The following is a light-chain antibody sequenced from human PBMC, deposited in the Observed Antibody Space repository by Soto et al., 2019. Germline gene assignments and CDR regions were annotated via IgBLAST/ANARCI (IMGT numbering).Light chain of an antibody. Sequence: EIVLTQTPATLSLSPGERATLSCRASQSLNTYLAWYQQKPGQAPRLLIYDASYKATGVPGRFSGSGSGTDYTLTSSSLEPEDFAVYYCQQRRDWPITFGGGTKVDVK. V-gene: IGKV3-11*01. CDR2: DAS. J-gene: IGKJ3*01. CDR1: QSLNTY. CDR3: QQRRDWPIT.